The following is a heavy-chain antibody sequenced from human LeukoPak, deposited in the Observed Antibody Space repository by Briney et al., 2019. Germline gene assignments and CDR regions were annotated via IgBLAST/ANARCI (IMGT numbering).Heavy chain of an antibody. V-gene: IGHV3-7*01. CDR2: IKQDGSEK. Sequence: PGGSLRLSCAASGFTFSSHWMSWVRQAPGKGLEWVANIKQDGSEKYYVDSVKGRFTISRDNAKNSLYLQMNSLRAEDTAVYYCARGEDDFDYWGQGTLVTVSS. J-gene: IGHJ4*02. CDR1: GFTFSSHW. D-gene: IGHD1-26*01. CDR3: ARGEDDFDY.